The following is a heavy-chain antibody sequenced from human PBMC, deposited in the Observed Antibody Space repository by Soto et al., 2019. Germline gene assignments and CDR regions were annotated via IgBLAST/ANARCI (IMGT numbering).Heavy chain of an antibody. D-gene: IGHD2-21*02. CDR1: GFTFSSYA. CDR2: ISGSGGST. Sequence: EVQLLESGGGLVQPGGSLRLSCAASGFTFSSYAMSWVRQAPGKGLEWVSAISGSGGSTYYADSVKGRFTISRDNSKNTLNLQMNSLRAEDTAVYYCANPIAYCGGDCFSYYYYGMDVWGQGTTVTVSS. V-gene: IGHV3-23*01. CDR3: ANPIAYCGGDCFSYYYYGMDV. J-gene: IGHJ6*02.